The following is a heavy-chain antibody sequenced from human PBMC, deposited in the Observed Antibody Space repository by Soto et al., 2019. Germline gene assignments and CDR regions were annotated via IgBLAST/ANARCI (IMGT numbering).Heavy chain of an antibody. Sequence: ASVKVSCKSSGYTFSMYGISWVRQAPGQGLEWMGWISGYNGNTNYEQKFQDRVTMTTDTTTNTAYMELRSLRSDDTAVYYCAREGPRPYYYYGMDVWGQGTTVTVSS. CDR1: GYTFSMYG. J-gene: IGHJ6*02. CDR2: ISGYNGNT. CDR3: AREGPRPYYYYGMDV. V-gene: IGHV1-18*01.